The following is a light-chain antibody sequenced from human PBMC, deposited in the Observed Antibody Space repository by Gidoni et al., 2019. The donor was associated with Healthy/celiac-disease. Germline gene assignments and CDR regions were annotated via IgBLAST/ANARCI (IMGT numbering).Light chain of an antibody. CDR1: QSVSSSY. Sequence: LLPHSPGTLSLSPGERATLSCRASQSVSSSYLAWYQQKPGQAPRLLIYGASSRATGIPDRFSGSGSGTDFTLTISRLEPEDFAVYYCQQYGSSPQTFGQGTKVEIK. CDR2: GAS. CDR3: QQYGSSPQT. V-gene: IGKV3-20*01. J-gene: IGKJ1*01.